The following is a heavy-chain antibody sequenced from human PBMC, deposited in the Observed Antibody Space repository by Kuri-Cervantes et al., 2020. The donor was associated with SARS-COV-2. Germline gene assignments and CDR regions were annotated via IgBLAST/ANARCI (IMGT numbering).Heavy chain of an antibody. CDR1: GYTFTGYY. Sequence: ASVKVSCKASGYTFTGYYMHWVRQAPGQGLEWMGWMNPNSGNTGYAQKFQGRVTITRNTSISTAYMELSSLRSEDTAVYYCARGEVPYDADYWGQGTLVTVSS. CDR2: MNPNSGNT. D-gene: IGHD3-22*01. J-gene: IGHJ4*02. CDR3: ARGEVPYDADY. V-gene: IGHV1-8*03.